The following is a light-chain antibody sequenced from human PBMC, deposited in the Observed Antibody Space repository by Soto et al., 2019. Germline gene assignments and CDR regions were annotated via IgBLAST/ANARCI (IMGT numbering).Light chain of an antibody. CDR1: SSNIGAGYD. CDR2: GNS. CDR3: LSYDSSLSGVI. Sequence: QSVLTQPPSVSGAPGQRVTISCTGSSSNIGAGYDVHWYQQLPGTAPKLLIYGNSNRPSGVPDRFSGSKSGTSASLAITGLQTDDAADYYCLSYDSSLSGVIFGGGTKLNVL. J-gene: IGLJ2*01. V-gene: IGLV1-40*01.